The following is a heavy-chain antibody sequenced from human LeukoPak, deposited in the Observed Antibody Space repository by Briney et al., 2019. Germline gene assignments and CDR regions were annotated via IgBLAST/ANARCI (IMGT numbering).Heavy chain of an antibody. J-gene: IGHJ4*02. D-gene: IGHD3-3*01. CDR1: GFTFSSYA. V-gene: IGHV3-23*01. CDR2: ISGSGGST. CDR3: ARGFLDFDS. Sequence: GGSLRLSCAASGFTFSSYAMSWVRQAPGKGLEWLSVISGSGGSTHYADSVEGRFTISRDNSKNTLYLQMNSLRAEDTAVYYCARGFLDFDSWGQGTLVIVSS.